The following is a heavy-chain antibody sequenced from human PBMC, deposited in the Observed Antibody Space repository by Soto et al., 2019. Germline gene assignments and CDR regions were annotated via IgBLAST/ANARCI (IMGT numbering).Heavy chain of an antibody. CDR3: ARGVAVAGFAWFDP. J-gene: IGHJ5*02. V-gene: IGHV1-18*04. D-gene: IGHD6-19*01. CDR2: ISAYNGNT. Sequence: ASVKVSCKASGYTFTSYGMSWVRQAPGQGLEWMGWISAYNGNTNYAQKLQGRVTMTTDTSTSTAYMELRSLRSDATAGYYCARGVAVAGFAWFDPWGQGTLVTVSS. CDR1: GYTFTSYG.